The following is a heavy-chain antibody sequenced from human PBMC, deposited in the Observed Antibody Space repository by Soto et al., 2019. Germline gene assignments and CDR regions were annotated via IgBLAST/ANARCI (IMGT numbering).Heavy chain of an antibody. V-gene: IGHV3-53*01. Sequence: GGSLRLSCAASGFTVSSNYMSWVRQAPGKGLEWVSVIYSGGSTYYADSVKGRFTISRDNSKNTLYLQMNSLRAEDTAVYYCASNYYDSSGTFDYGGQGTLVTVSS. D-gene: IGHD3-22*01. CDR3: ASNYYDSSGTFDY. J-gene: IGHJ4*02. CDR1: GFTVSSNY. CDR2: IYSGGST.